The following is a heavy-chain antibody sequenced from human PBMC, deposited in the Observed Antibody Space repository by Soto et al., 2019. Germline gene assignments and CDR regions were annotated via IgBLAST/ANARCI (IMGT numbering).Heavy chain of an antibody. Sequence: PSETLSLTCTVSGGSISSSSYYWGWIRQPPGKGLEWIGSIYYSGSTYYNPSLKSRVTISVDTSKNQFSLKLSSVTAADTAVYYCARHPRHGGYDYWGQGTLVTVSS. J-gene: IGHJ4*02. CDR3: ARHPRHGGYDY. V-gene: IGHV4-39*01. CDR2: IYYSGST. CDR1: GGSISSSSYY. D-gene: IGHD5-12*01.